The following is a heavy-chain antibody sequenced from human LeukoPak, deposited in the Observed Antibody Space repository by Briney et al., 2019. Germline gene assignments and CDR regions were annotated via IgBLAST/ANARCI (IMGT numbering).Heavy chain of an antibody. CDR2: IHAGRGDT. V-gene: IGHV1-2*02. J-gene: IGHJ4*02. Sequence: ASVKVSCKASGFTFTGHYMHWVRQAPGQGLEWMGWIHAGRGDTNYAQKFQGRFTMTRDTSINTLFMELSSLRSDDTAVYYCARDGNWGPDYWGQGTLVTVSS. CDR3: ARDGNWGPDY. CDR1: GFTFTGHY. D-gene: IGHD7-27*01.